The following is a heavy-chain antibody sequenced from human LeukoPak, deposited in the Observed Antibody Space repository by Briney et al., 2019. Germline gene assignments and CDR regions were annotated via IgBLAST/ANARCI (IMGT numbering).Heavy chain of an antibody. V-gene: IGHV4-59*01. CDR1: GGTISSYY. CDR2: IYYSGST. J-gene: IGHJ4*02. CDR3: ARDGRYCSGGSCYSGFDY. Sequence: PSETLSLTCTVSGGTISSYYWSWIRQPPGKVLEWIGYIYYSGSTNYNPSLKNRVTISVSTTNNPFSLQLSPVTGADTTVVSGARDGRYCSGGSCYSGFDYWGQGTLVTVSS. D-gene: IGHD2-15*01.